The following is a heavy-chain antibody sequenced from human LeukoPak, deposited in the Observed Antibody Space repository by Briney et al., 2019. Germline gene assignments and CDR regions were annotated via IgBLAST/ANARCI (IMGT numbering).Heavy chain of an antibody. V-gene: IGHV3-23*01. CDR3: AKDLTPDWEDYFDY. Sequence: PGGSLRLSCAASGFTFNNYAMSWVRQAPGKGLEWVSTISGSGGSTYYADSVKGRFTISRDNSKNTLYLQMNSLRAEDTAVYYCAKDLTPDWEDYFDYWGQGTLVTVSS. CDR2: ISGSGGST. D-gene: IGHD3-9*01. CDR1: GFTFNNYA. J-gene: IGHJ4*02.